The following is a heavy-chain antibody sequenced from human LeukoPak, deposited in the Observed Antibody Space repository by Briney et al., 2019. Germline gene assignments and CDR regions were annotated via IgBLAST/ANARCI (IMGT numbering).Heavy chain of an antibody. CDR3: ARDGPRLLWFGESNYYYGMDV. V-gene: IGHV4-39*07. CDR2: IYYSGST. CDR1: GGSISSSTSY. Sequence: PSETLSLTCAVSGGSISSSTSYWGWIRQPPGKGLEWIGYIYYSGSTYYNPSLKSRVTISVDTSKNQFSLKLSSVTAADTAVYYCARDGPRLLWFGESNYYYGMDVWGQGTTVAVSS. D-gene: IGHD3-10*01. J-gene: IGHJ6*02.